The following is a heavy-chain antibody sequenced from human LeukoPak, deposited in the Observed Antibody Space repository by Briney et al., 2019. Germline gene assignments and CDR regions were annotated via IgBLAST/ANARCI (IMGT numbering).Heavy chain of an antibody. D-gene: IGHD2-15*01. Sequence: GGSLRLSCAASGFTFSSYGMHWVRQAPGKGLEWVANIKQDGSEKYYVDSVKGRFTISRDNAKNLLYLQMNSLRADDTAVYYCARGIIHDIGFDPWGQGTLVTVSS. J-gene: IGHJ5*02. CDR3: ARGIIHDIGFDP. CDR2: IKQDGSEK. V-gene: IGHV3-7*01. CDR1: GFTFSSYG.